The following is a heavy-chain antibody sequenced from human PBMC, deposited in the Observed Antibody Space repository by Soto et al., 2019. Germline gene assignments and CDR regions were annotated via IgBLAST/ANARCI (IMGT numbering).Heavy chain of an antibody. D-gene: IGHD3-10*01. J-gene: IGHJ5*02. V-gene: IGHV3-33*01. CDR3: ARERLMVRGVISWFDP. CDR1: GFTFSSHG. Sequence: GGSLRLSCAASGFTFSSHGMHWVRQAPGKGLEWVAAIWYDGNNKYYGDSVKGRFTISRDNSKNTLYLQMSSLRAEDTAVYYCARERLMVRGVISWFDPWGQGTLVTVSS. CDR2: IWYDGNNK.